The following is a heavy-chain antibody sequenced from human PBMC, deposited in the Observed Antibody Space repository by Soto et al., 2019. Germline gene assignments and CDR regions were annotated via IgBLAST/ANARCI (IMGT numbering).Heavy chain of an antibody. CDR2: MNPNSGNT. J-gene: IGHJ6*03. CDR3: ARGRPWVRDYYYYVDD. V-gene: IGHV1-8*01. CDR1: GYTFTSYD. Sequence: ASVKVSCKASGYTFTSYDINWVRQATGQGLEWMGWMNPNSGNTGYAQKFQGRVTMTRNTSISTAYMELSSLRPEDTAVYYCARGRPWVRDYYYYVDDWGKGISVIVSS.